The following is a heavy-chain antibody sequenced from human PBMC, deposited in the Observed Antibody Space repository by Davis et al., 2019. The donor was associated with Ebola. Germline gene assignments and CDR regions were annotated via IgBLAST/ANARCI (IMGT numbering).Heavy chain of an antibody. CDR3: ARARTKIQLWESAMDV. J-gene: IGHJ6*02. CDR1: GGTFSSYA. V-gene: IGHV1-69*10. Sequence: SVKVSCKASGGTFSSYAISWVRQAPGQGLEWMGGIIPVFGIANYAQKFQGRVTITADKSTSTAYMELRSLRSEDTAVYYCARARTKIQLWESAMDVWGQGTTVTVSS. D-gene: IGHD5-18*01. CDR2: IIPVFGIA.